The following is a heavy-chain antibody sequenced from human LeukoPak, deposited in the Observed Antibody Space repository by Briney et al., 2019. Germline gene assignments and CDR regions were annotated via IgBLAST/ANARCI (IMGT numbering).Heavy chain of an antibody. Sequence: GASVKVSCKASGYTFTSYGISWVRQAPGQGLEWMGWISAYNGNTNYAQKLQGRVTMTTDTSTSTAYMELRSLRSDDTAVYYCARDVGSYDSSGNFDYWGQGTLVTVSS. CDR3: ARDVGSYDSSGNFDY. D-gene: IGHD3-22*01. J-gene: IGHJ4*02. CDR1: GYTFTSYG. CDR2: ISAYNGNT. V-gene: IGHV1-18*01.